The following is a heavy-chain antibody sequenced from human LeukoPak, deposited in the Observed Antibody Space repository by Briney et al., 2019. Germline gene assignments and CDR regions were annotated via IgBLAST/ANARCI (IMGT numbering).Heavy chain of an antibody. D-gene: IGHD6-19*01. CDR3: ARDRGIAVAVTNWFDP. CDR2: ISSSGSTI. CDR1: GFTFSDYY. Sequence: PGGSLRLSCAASGFTFSDYYMSWVRQAPGKGLEWVSYISSSGSTIYYADSVKGRFTISRDNAKNSLYLQMNSLRADDTAVYYCARDRGIAVAVTNWFDPWGQGTLVTVSS. J-gene: IGHJ5*02. V-gene: IGHV3-11*01.